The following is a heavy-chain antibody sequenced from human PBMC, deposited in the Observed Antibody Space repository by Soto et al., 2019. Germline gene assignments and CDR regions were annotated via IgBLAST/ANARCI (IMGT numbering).Heavy chain of an antibody. CDR2: IRAYNGNT. J-gene: IGHJ4*02. V-gene: IGHV1-18*01. CDR1: GYTFSISG. Sequence: ASVKIHCTASGYTFSISGISWVRQAPGQGLEWMGRIRAYNGNTNYADSVKGRFTISRDNSKNTLYLQMNSLRAEDTAVYYCARDDGGYCISTSCPVDYWGQGTLVPVSS. D-gene: IGHD2-2*03. CDR3: ARDDGGYCISTSCPVDY.